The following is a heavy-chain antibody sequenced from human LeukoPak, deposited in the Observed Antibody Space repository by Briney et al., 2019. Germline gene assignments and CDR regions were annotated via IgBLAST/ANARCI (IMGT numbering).Heavy chain of an antibody. V-gene: IGHV4-34*01. CDR3: ARDLRRYIDY. Sequence: GSLRLSCAASGFTFNAFGMNWVRQPPGKGLEWIGEINHSGSTNYNPSLKSRVTISVDTSKNQFSLKLSSVTAADTAVYYCARDLRRYIDYWGQGTLVTVSS. J-gene: IGHJ4*02. CDR1: GFTFNAFG. D-gene: IGHD1-1*01. CDR2: INHSGST.